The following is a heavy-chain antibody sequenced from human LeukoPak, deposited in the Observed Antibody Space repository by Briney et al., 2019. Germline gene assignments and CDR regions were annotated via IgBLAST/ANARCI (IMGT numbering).Heavy chain of an antibody. CDR1: GFTFSSNA. CDR3: AKGGYCSSTSCYGYFDS. D-gene: IGHD2-2*01. CDR2: ISISGGST. Sequence: GGSLRLSCAAPGFTFSSNAMSWVRQAPGKGLEWVSAISISGGSTYYADSVKGRFTISRDNSENTLYLQMNSLRAEDTAVYYCAKGGYCSSTSCYGYFDSWGQGTLVTVSS. V-gene: IGHV3-23*01. J-gene: IGHJ4*02.